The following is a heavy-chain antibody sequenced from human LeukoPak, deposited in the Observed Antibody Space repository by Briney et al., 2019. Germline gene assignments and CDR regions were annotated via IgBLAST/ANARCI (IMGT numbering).Heavy chain of an antibody. Sequence: GRSLRLSCAASGFTFDDYAMHWVRQAPGKGLEWVSGISWNSGSIGYADSVKGRFTISRDNAKNPLYLQMNSLRAEDTALYYCAKDISSWDTAMENWGQGTLVTVSS. CDR1: GFTFDDYA. V-gene: IGHV3-9*01. D-gene: IGHD5-18*01. CDR3: AKDISSWDTAMEN. J-gene: IGHJ4*02. CDR2: ISWNSGSI.